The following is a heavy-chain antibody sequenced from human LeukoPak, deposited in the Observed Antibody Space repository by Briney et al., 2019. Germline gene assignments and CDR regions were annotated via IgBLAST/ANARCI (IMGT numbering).Heavy chain of an antibody. V-gene: IGHV1-2*02. Sequence: ASVKVSCKASGYTFTGYYMHWVRQAPGQGLEWMGWINPNSGGTNYAQKFQGRVTMTRDTSISTAYMELSRLRSDDTAVYYCARDSGYDVTAYYYYGMDVWGQGTTVTVSS. CDR3: ARDSGYDVTAYYYYGMDV. CDR2: INPNSGGT. CDR1: GYTFTGYY. J-gene: IGHJ6*02. D-gene: IGHD5-12*01.